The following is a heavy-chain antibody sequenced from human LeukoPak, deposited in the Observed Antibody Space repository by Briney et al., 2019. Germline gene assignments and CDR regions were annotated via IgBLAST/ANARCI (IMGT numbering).Heavy chain of an antibody. CDR2: IRYDGSDK. J-gene: IGHJ4*02. CDR3: ARDFRWSFDY. V-gene: IGHV3-30*02. D-gene: IGHD2-15*01. CDR1: GFTFSSYG. Sequence: GGSLRLSCAASGFTFSSYGMHWVRQAPGKGLEWVAYIRYDGSDKYYADSVKGRFTISRDDAKNTVYIQMNSLGAEDTAVYYCARDFRWSFDYWGQGALVTVSS.